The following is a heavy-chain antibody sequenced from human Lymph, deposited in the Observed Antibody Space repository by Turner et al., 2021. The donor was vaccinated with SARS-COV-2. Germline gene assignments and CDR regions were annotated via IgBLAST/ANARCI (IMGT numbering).Heavy chain of an antibody. J-gene: IGHJ4*02. D-gene: IGHD2-8*01. CDR2: IYYSGST. CDR3: ARVVVLRRAYFDY. CDR1: GGSISSGDYY. Sequence: QVQLQESGPGLVKPSQTLSLTCTVSGGSISSGDYYWGWIRQPPGKGLEWIGYIYYSGSTFNNPSHKSRVTISVDTSKNQFSLKLSSVTAADTAVYYCARVVVLRRAYFDYWGQGTLVTVSS. V-gene: IGHV4-30-4*01.